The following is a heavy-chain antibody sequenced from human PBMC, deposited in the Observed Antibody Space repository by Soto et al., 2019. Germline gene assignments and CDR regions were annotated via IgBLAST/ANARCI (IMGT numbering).Heavy chain of an antibody. CDR2: IYYSGYT. CDR3: ARELFGRSVWFDP. J-gene: IGHJ5*02. D-gene: IGHD3-10*01. CDR1: GGSISSSSYY. V-gene: IGHV4-39*07. Sequence: SETLSLTCTVSGGSISSSSYYWGWIRHPPGKGLEWIGSIYYSGYTYYNPSLKSRVTISVDTSKNQFSLKLSSVTAADTAVYYCARELFGRSVWFDPWGQGTLVTVSS.